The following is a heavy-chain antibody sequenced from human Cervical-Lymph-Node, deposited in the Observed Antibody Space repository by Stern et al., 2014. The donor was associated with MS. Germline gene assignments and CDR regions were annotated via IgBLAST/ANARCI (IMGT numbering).Heavy chain of an antibody. D-gene: IGHD2/OR15-2a*01. Sequence: QVQLEQSGADLKTPGASVKVSCKVSGSTLTELAIHWVRQAPRKGLEWMGGFEPDEGEIINAQNFQGRVTMTEDTSTDTAYMELRSLRSEDTAVYYCAGFSCEAYLDYWGQGTLISVSS. CDR2: FEPDEGEI. CDR1: GSTLTELA. J-gene: IGHJ4*01. V-gene: IGHV1-24*01. CDR3: AGFSCEAYLDY.